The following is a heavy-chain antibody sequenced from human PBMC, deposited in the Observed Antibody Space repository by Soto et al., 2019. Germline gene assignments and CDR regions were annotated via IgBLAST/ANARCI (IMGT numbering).Heavy chain of an antibody. J-gene: IGHJ3*02. V-gene: IGHV4-30-4*01. D-gene: IGHD2-2*01. Sequence: ASETLSLTCTVSDGSIRSGDYYWSWIRQPPGKGLEWIGYIYYSGSTYYNPSLKSRVTISVDTSKNQFSLKLSSVTAADTAVYYCARYQPASPGAFDIWGQGTMVTVSS. CDR3: ARYQPASPGAFDI. CDR1: DGSIRSGDYY. CDR2: IYYSGST.